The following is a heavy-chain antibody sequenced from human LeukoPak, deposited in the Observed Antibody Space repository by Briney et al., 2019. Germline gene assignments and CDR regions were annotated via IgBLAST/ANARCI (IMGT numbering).Heavy chain of an antibody. V-gene: IGHV4-59*01. CDR3: ARAGAGSCYNVWVSNPNWFDP. J-gene: IGHJ5*02. D-gene: IGHD3-10*01. CDR1: GGSISSYY. CDR2: IYYSGST. Sequence: SETLSLTCTVSGGSISSYYWSWIRQPPGKGLEWIGYIYYSGSTNYNPSLKSRVTISVDTSKNQFSLKLSSVTAADTAVYYCARAGAGSCYNVWVSNPNWFDPWGQGTLVTVSS.